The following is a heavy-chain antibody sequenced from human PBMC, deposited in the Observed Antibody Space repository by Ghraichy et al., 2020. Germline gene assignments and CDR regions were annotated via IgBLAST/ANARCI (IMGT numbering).Heavy chain of an antibody. CDR3: ARDLKEYYYDSSGSDY. Sequence: GGSLRLSCAASGFTFSSYSMNWVRQAPGKGLEWVSYISSSSSTIYYADSVKGRFTISRDNAKNSLYLQMNSLRAEDTAVYYCARDLKEYYYDSSGSDYWGQGTLVTVSS. J-gene: IGHJ4*02. CDR2: ISSSSSTI. V-gene: IGHV3-48*04. D-gene: IGHD3-22*01. CDR1: GFTFSSYS.